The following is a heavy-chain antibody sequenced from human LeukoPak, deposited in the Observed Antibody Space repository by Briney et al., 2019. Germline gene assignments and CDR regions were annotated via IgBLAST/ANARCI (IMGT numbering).Heavy chain of an antibody. V-gene: IGHV3-23*01. J-gene: IGHJ4*02. Sequence: GGSLRLSCAASGFTLRNYAMSWVRQAPGRGLEWVSYISGSGDKTYYTDSVKGRFTISRDNSKNTLSLQINRLRGDDAGVYLFAREGPAIILSLDYWRQGTRVTVSS. CDR1: GFTLRNYA. D-gene: IGHD2/OR15-2a*01. CDR3: AREGPAIILSLDY. CDR2: ISGSGDKT.